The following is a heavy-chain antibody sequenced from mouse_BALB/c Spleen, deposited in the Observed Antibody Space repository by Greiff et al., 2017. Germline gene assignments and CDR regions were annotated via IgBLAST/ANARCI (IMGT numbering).Heavy chain of an antibody. J-gene: IGHJ2*01. CDR2: ILPGSGST. D-gene: IGHD1-1*01. V-gene: IGHV1-9*01. Sequence: QVQLQQSGAELMKPGASVKISCKATGYTFSSYWIEWVKQRPGHGLEWIGEILPGSGSTNYNEKFKGKATFTADTSSNTAYMQLSSLTSEDSAVYYCARFTTVVSFDYWGQGTTLTVSS. CDR1: GYTFSSYW. CDR3: ARFTTVVSFDY.